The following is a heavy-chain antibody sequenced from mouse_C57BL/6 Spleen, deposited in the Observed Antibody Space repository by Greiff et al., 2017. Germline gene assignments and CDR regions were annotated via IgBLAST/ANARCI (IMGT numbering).Heavy chain of an antibody. J-gene: IGHJ4*01. CDR2: ISDGGSYT. V-gene: IGHV5-4*03. Sequence: EVKLMESGGGLVKPGGSLKLSCAASGFTFSSYAMSWVRQTPEKRLEWVATISDGGSYTYYPDNVKGRFTISRDNAKNNRYLQMSHLKSEDTAMYYCARGNDYDYYAMDYWGQGTSVTVSS. CDR3: ARGNDYDYYAMDY. D-gene: IGHD2-4*01. CDR1: GFTFSSYA.